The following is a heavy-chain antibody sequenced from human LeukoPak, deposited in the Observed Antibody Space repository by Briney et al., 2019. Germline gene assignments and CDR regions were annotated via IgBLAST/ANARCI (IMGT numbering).Heavy chain of an antibody. CDR1: GFTFRNYW. J-gene: IGHJ4*02. V-gene: IGHV3-7*01. CDR3: VIDLSGDEDY. D-gene: IGHD7-27*01. Sequence: GGSLRLSCVVSGFTFRNYWMTWVRQAPGKGLEWVANINQDGRERNYVDCVKGRFTISRDNDKNSLFLQMNSLRAEDTALYYCVIDLSGDEDYWGQGTLVTVSS. CDR2: INQDGRER.